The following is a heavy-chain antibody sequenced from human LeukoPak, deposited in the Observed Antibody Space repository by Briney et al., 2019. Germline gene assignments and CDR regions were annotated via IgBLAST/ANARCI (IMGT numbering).Heavy chain of an antibody. V-gene: IGHV2-5*02. CDR1: GFSLTTSGVG. CDR3: AHRWVGTSWYWVYFDY. J-gene: IGHJ4*02. Sequence: SGPTLVRPTQTLTLTCTFSGFSLTTSGVGVGWIRQPPGKALEWLALIYWDDDKRYSPSLKTRLTITKDTSRNQVVLTMTNMDPVDTATYYCAHRWVGTSWYWVYFDYWGQGTLVTVSS. D-gene: IGHD6-13*01. CDR2: IYWDDDK.